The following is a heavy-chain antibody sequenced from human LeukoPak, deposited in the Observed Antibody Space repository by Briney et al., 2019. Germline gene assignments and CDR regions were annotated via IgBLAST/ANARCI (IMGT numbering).Heavy chain of an antibody. J-gene: IGHJ3*02. V-gene: IGHV1-2*02. Sequence: ASVKVSCKASGYTFTGYYMHWVRQAPRQGLEWMGWINPNSGGTNYAQKFQGRVTMTRDTSISTAYMELSRLRSDDTAVYYCARVAVAGNGAAFDIWGQGTMVTVSS. CDR3: ARVAVAGNGAAFDI. D-gene: IGHD6-19*01. CDR2: INPNSGGT. CDR1: GYTFTGYY.